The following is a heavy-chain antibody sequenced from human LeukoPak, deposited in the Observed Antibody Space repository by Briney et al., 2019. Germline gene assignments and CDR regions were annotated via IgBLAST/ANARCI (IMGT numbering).Heavy chain of an antibody. V-gene: IGHV4-61*02. CDR2: IYTSGST. CDR3: ARDDNWNYDY. CDR1: GGSISSGSYY. J-gene: IGHJ4*02. D-gene: IGHD1-20*01. Sequence: SETLSLTCTVSGGSISSGSYYWSWIRQPAGKGLEWIGRIYTSGSTSYNPSLKSRVTVSVDTSKNQFSLKLSSVTAADTAVYYCARDDNWNYDYWGQGTLVTVSS.